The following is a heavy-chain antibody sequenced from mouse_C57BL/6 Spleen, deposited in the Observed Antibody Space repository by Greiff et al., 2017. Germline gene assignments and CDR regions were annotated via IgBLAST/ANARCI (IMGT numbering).Heavy chain of an antibody. CDR1: GYTFTSYW. J-gene: IGHJ2*01. V-gene: IGHV1-61*01. D-gene: IGHD1-1*01. CDR3: ARGASGSSYFDY. Sequence: QVQLQQPGAELVRPGSSVKLSCKASGYTFTSYWMDWVKQRPGQGLEWIGNIYPSDSETHYNQKFKDKATLTVDKSSSTAYMQLSSLTSEDSAVYYCARGASGSSYFDYWGQGTTLTVSS. CDR2: IYPSDSET.